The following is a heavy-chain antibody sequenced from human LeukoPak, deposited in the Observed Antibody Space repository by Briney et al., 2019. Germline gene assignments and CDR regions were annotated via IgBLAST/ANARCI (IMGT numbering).Heavy chain of an antibody. CDR3: ARDLTPRHIVVVTRRDAFDI. J-gene: IGHJ3*02. Sequence: GGSLRLSCAASGFTFSSYSMNWVRQAPGKGLEWVSSISSSSSYIYYADSVKGRFTISRDNAKNSLYLQMNSLRAEDTAVYYCARDLTPRHIVVVTRRDAFDIWGQGTMVTVSS. V-gene: IGHV3-21*01. CDR1: GFTFSSYS. D-gene: IGHD2-21*02. CDR2: ISSSSSYI.